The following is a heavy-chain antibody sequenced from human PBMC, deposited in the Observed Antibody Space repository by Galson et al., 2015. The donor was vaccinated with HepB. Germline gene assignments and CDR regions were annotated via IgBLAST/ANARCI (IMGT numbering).Heavy chain of an antibody. D-gene: IGHD3-10*01. Sequence: SLRLSCAASGFTFSDYYMSWIRQAPGKGLEWVAFIRYDGNNKYYADSVKGRFTISRDNSKKTLYLQMNSLRAEDTAVYYCAKDLAAGRLLWFGKNYGMDVWGQGTTVTVSS. CDR3: AKDLAAGRLLWFGKNYGMDV. CDR2: IRYDGNNK. CDR1: GFTFSDYY. V-gene: IGHV3-30*02. J-gene: IGHJ6*02.